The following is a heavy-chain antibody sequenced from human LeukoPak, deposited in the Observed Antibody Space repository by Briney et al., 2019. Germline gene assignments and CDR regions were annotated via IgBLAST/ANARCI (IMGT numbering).Heavy chain of an antibody. D-gene: IGHD2-2*01. J-gene: IGHJ4*02. CDR2: ISYDAENE. V-gene: IGHV3-30*08. CDR1: AFTFNSFA. CDR3: ARARCSSTDCPPDY. Sequence: GGSLRLSCAASAFTFNSFAMHWVRLAPDKGLEWVAAISYDAENEFYADSVRGRFAISRDNSENTLHLQLDSLRAEDTGVFYCARARCSSTDCPPDYWGQGTLVTVSS.